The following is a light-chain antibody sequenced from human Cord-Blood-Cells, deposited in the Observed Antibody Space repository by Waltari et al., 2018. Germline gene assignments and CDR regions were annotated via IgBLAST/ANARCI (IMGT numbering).Light chain of an antibody. CDR1: SIDVGGYDL. CDR2: EVS. V-gene: IGLV2-23*02. CDR3: CSYAGSSTVV. Sequence: AALHQPASVSGAPGQSITISCTGTSIDVGGYDLVSWYQQHPGKAPKLMIYEVSKRPSGVSNRFSGSKSGNTASLTISGLQAEDEADYYCCSYAGSSTVVFGGGTKLTVL. J-gene: IGLJ2*01.